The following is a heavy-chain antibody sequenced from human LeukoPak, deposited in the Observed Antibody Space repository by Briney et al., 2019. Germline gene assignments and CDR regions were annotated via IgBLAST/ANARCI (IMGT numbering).Heavy chain of an antibody. Sequence: GGSLRLSCAASGFTVSSNYMSWVRQAPGKGLEWVSVIYSGGSTYYADSVKGRFTISRDNSKNTLYLQMNSLRAEDTAVYYCAREIFGSGSYPDFWGQGTLVTVSS. CDR2: IYSGGST. V-gene: IGHV3-53*01. CDR3: AREIFGSGSYPDF. D-gene: IGHD3-10*01. CDR1: GFTVSSNY. J-gene: IGHJ4*02.